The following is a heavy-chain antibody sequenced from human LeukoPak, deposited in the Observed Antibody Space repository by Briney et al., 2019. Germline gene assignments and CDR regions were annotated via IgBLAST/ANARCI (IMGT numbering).Heavy chain of an antibody. D-gene: IGHD1-26*01. CDR2: IYYSGST. J-gene: IGHJ3*02. V-gene: IGHV4-59*01. Sequence: PSETLSLTCTVSGGSISSYYWSWIRQPPGKGLEWIGYIYYSGSTNYNPSLKSRVTISVGTSKNQFSLKLSSVTAADTAVYYCACGTMDAFDIWGQGTTVTVSS. CDR1: GGSISSYY. CDR3: ACGTMDAFDI.